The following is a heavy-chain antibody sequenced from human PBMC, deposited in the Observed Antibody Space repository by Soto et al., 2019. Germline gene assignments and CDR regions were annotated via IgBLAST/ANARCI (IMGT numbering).Heavy chain of an antibody. CDR1: GYTFTDSA. D-gene: IGHD2-21*01. Sequence: GASVKVSCKASGYTFTDSAIHWVRQAPGQSLEWLGWIAPGNGNTKYSQNFQGRVTITRDTSATTAYMELSSLRSGDTAVYYCAKGSRMWTPDYWGQGTLVTVSS. CDR3: AKGSRMWTPDY. CDR2: IAPGNGNT. J-gene: IGHJ4*02. V-gene: IGHV1-3*01.